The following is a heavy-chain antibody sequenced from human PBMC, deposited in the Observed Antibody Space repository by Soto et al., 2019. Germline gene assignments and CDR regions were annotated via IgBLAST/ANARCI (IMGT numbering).Heavy chain of an antibody. CDR3: AKGGSFDI. CDR1: GFAFSTYV. V-gene: IGHV3-30*18. CDR2: ITSDVNYK. J-gene: IGHJ4*02. D-gene: IGHD3-16*01. Sequence: LXLSCAASGFAFSTYVLHWVRQAPGKELEWVAIITSDVNYKYYADSVKGRFTISRDNSKNTLFLQMNSLRAEDTAVYYCAKGGSFDIWGQGTLVTVSS.